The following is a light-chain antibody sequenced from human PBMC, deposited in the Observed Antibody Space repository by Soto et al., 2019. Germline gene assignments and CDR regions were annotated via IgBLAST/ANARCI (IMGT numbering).Light chain of an antibody. CDR2: GNS. Sequence: QSVLTQPPSVSGAPGQRVTISCTGSSSNIGAGYDVHWYQQLPGTAPKLLIYGNSNRPSGVPDRFSGSKSGTSASLAITGLQAEDEADYCCQSYDSSLSGSVFGGATKLTVL. CDR1: SSNIGAGYD. J-gene: IGLJ3*02. V-gene: IGLV1-40*01. CDR3: QSYDSSLSGSV.